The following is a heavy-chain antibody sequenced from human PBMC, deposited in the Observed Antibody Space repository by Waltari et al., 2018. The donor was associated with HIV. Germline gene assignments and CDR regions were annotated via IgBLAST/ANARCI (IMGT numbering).Heavy chain of an antibody. D-gene: IGHD2-15*01. Sequence: QVPLVQSGAEVKKPGASVKVSCKVSGYTFSDLSMHWVRQAPGKGLEWMGGFDPEQGKTIYAQNFQGRVTMTEDAATDTAYMELSSLRSEDTAVYYCTTEGLYCSGGTCYSRFDPWGQGTLVTVSS. CDR1: GYTFSDLS. CDR3: TTEGLYCSGGTCYSRFDP. J-gene: IGHJ5*02. CDR2: FDPEQGKT. V-gene: IGHV1-24*01.